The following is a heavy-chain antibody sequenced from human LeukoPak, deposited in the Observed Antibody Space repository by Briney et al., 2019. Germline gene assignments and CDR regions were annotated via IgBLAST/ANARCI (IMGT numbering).Heavy chain of an antibody. D-gene: IGHD3-22*01. CDR3: ARGADSSGYYSIFYFDY. Sequence: PSETLSLTCNVSGGSISSYYWSWIRQPPGKGLEWIGYIYYSGSTNYNPSLKSRVTISVDTSKKQFSLNLSSVTAADTAVYYCARGADSSGYYSIFYFDYWGQGTLVTVSS. J-gene: IGHJ4*02. V-gene: IGHV4-59*01. CDR2: IYYSGST. CDR1: GGSISSYY.